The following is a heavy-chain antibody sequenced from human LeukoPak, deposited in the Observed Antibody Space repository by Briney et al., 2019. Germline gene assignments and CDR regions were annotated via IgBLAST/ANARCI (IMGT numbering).Heavy chain of an antibody. CDR1: GYTFTGYY. J-gene: IGHJ6*02. CDR2: INPNSGGT. CDR3: AREAGSRHSYYYGMDV. D-gene: IGHD3-10*01. V-gene: IGHV1-2*02. Sequence: GASVKVCCKASGYTFTGYYMHWVRQAPGQGLEWMGWINPNSGGTNYAQKLQGRVTMTTDTSTSTAYMELRSLRSDDTAVYYCAREAGSRHSYYYGMDVWGQGTTVTVSS.